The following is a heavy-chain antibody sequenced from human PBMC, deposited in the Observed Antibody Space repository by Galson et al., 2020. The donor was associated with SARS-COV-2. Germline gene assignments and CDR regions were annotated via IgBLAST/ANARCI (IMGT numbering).Heavy chain of an antibody. J-gene: IGHJ6*02. Sequence: SQTLSPTCAVYGGSFSGYYWSWIRQPPGKGLECFGVFNHSGSTTYNPSLKSRVTISVDTSKNQFPLKLSSVTAADTAVYYCARGRVWNYGLGYYYYYGMDVWGQGTTVTVSS. D-gene: IGHD1-7*01. V-gene: IGHV4-34*01. CDR1: GGSFSGYY. CDR2: FNHSGST. CDR3: ARGRVWNYGLGYYYYYGMDV.